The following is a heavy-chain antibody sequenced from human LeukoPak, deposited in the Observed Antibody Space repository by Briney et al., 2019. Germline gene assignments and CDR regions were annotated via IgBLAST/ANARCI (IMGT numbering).Heavy chain of an antibody. CDR1: GFTLSSYS. J-gene: IGHJ4*02. Sequence: PGGSLRLSCAASGFTLSSYSMNWVRQAPGKGLEWVSYISSSSTIYYADSVKGRFTISRDNAKNSLYLQMNSLRDEDTAVYYCARPHSGHLFDYWGQGTLVTVSS. CDR2: ISSSSTI. V-gene: IGHV3-48*02. D-gene: IGHD3-10*01. CDR3: ARPHSGHLFDY.